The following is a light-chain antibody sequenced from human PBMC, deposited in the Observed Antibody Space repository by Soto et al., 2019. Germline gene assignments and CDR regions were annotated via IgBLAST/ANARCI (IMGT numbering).Light chain of an antibody. V-gene: IGKV3-11*01. CDR2: DAS. CDR1: QSVSSY. CDR3: QRRSNWPLT. Sequence: EIVVTQSPATLSLSPGERATLSCRASQSVSSYLAWYQQKPGQSPRLLIYDASNRATGIPARFSGIGSGTDFTHTISSLEPEDFAVYYCQRRSNWPLTFDGGTKVEIK. J-gene: IGKJ4*01.